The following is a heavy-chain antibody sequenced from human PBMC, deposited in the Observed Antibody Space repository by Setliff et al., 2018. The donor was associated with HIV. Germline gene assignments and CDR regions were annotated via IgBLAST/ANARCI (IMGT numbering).Heavy chain of an antibody. Sequence: GGSLRLSCAASGFTFSSYAMTWVRQAPGKGLECVAVISGSGGDTYYADSVKGRFTISRDNSKNTLYLQMNSLRAEDTAVYYCTKGEIAAAGHFDYWGQGTLVTVSS. CDR3: TKGEIAAAGHFDY. CDR2: ISGSGGDT. J-gene: IGHJ4*02. V-gene: IGHV3-23*01. D-gene: IGHD6-13*01. CDR1: GFTFSSYA.